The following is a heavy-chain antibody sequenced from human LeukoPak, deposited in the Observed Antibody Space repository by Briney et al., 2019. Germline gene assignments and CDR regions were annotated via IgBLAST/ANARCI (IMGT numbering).Heavy chain of an antibody. V-gene: IGHV3-15*01. CDR3: TRALDISGYFYPFGY. D-gene: IGHD3-22*01. CDR1: GFTFINAW. Sequence: KSGGSLRLSCAASGFTFINAWMTWVRQVPGKGLEWVGRIKSKGDGETTDYAAPVTGRFTISRDDSKDTVFLQMDSLKTEDTAVYYCTRALDISGYFYPFGYWGQGTLVTVSS. J-gene: IGHJ4*02. CDR2: IKSKGDGETT.